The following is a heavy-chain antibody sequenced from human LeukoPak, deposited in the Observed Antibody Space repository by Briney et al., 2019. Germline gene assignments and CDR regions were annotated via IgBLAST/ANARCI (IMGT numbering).Heavy chain of an antibody. J-gene: IGHJ4*02. D-gene: IGHD6-13*01. CDR2: ISSSGTTI. CDR3: ARVWGLAVAGGEIEY. Sequence: PGGSLRLSCAASGFTFSSYSMNWVRQAPGKGLERVSYISSSGTTIYYADSVKGRFTISRDNAKNSLYLQMNSLRDEDTAVYYCARVWGLAVAGGEIEYWGLGTLVTVSS. CDR1: GFTFSSYS. V-gene: IGHV3-48*02.